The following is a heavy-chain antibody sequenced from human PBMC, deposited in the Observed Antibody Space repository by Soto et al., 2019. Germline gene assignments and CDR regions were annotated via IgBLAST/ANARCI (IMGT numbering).Heavy chain of an antibody. Sequence: EVQLLESGGGLVQPGGSLRLSCAASGFTFSSYAMSWVRQAPGKGLEWVSAISGSGGTTYYADSVKGRFTISRDNSRNMLHLQMNSLRAEDTAIYYCAKFFVETGGSSGWPWSFHFWGQGTLVTVPS. V-gene: IGHV3-23*01. CDR3: AKFFVETGGSSGWPWSFHF. CDR1: GFTFSSYA. D-gene: IGHD6-25*01. CDR2: ISGSGGTT. J-gene: IGHJ4*02.